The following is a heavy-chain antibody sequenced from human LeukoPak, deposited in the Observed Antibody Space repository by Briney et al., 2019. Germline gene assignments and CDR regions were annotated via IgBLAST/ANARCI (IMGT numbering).Heavy chain of an antibody. V-gene: IGHV3-21*01. Sequence: GGSLRLSCAASGFTFSSYSMDWVRQAQGQGLEWVSSISSSSSYIYYADSVKGRFTISRDNAKTSLYLQMNSLRAEDTAVYYCAREPLDGYPGYWGQGTLVTVSS. CDR3: AREPLDGYPGY. CDR1: GFTFSSYS. J-gene: IGHJ4*02. CDR2: ISSSSSYI. D-gene: IGHD5-24*01.